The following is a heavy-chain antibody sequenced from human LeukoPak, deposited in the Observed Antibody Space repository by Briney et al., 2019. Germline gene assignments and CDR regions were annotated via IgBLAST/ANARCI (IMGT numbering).Heavy chain of an antibody. J-gene: IGHJ5*02. CDR1: GGSISSYY. D-gene: IGHD3-10*01. Sequence: PSETLSLTCTVSGGSISSYYWSWIRQPPGKGLEYIGYIYYSGSTNYNPSLKSRVTISVDTSKNQFSLKLSSVTAADTAVYYCARQAYIWFRDNWFDPWGQGTLVTVSS. CDR3: ARQAYIWFRDNWFDP. V-gene: IGHV4-59*08. CDR2: IYYSGST.